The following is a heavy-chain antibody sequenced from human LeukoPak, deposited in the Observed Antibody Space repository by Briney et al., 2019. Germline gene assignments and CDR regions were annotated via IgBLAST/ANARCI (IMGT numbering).Heavy chain of an antibody. J-gene: IGHJ6*03. V-gene: IGHV4-39*07. CDR2: IYYSGST. CDR3: ASIAAAGNGLVIYYYYMDV. Sequence: SETLSLTCTVSGVSISSSNSYWGWIRQPPGKGLEWIGSIYYSGSTYYNPSLKSRVTISVDTSKNQFSLKLSSVTAADTAVYYCASIAAAGNGLVIYYYYMDVWGKGTTVTVSS. D-gene: IGHD6-13*01. CDR1: GVSISSSNSY.